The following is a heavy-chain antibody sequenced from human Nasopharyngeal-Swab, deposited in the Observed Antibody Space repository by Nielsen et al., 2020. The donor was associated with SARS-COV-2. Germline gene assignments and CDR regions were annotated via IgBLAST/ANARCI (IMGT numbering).Heavy chain of an antibody. CDR3: ARHPANYYDSSGYYLG. J-gene: IGHJ4*02. V-gene: IGHV4-59*08. D-gene: IGHD3-22*01. Sequence: SETLSLTCTVSGGSISSYYWNWIRQPPGKGLEWIGYIYYSGSTSYNPSLKSRITISVDTSKNQFSLKLSSVTAADTAVYYCARHPANYYDSSGYYLGWGQGTLVTVSS. CDR2: IYYSGST. CDR1: GGSISSYY.